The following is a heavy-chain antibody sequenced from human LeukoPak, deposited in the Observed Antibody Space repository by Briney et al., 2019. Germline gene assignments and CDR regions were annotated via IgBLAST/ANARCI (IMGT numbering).Heavy chain of an antibody. J-gene: IGHJ4*02. CDR3: ARGDIAAAEPNFDY. Sequence: PSDTLSLTWTVSGGSISCYYWSWIRLPPGKGVGWIGYIYYSGSTNYNPSLKGRVTISVDTSKSHFSLKLSAVTAADTAVYYCARGDIAAAEPNFDYWGQGTLVTVSS. V-gene: IGHV4-59*01. D-gene: IGHD6-13*01. CDR1: GGSISCYY. CDR2: IYYSGST.